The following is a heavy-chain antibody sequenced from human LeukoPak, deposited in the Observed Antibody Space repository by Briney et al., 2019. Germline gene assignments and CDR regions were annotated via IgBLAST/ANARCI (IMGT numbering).Heavy chain of an antibody. CDR3: ARAGPFYSGNYLGF. V-gene: IGHV1-2*02. Sequence: ASVKVSCKASGYTFTGYYLHWVRQAPGQGLEWMGWINPNRGDTKYAQKFQGRVTMTRDTSISTAYMELSRLTSDDTAVYYCARAGPFYSGNYLGFWGQGTLVTVSS. CDR1: GYTFTGYY. D-gene: IGHD1-26*01. J-gene: IGHJ4*02. CDR2: INPNRGDT.